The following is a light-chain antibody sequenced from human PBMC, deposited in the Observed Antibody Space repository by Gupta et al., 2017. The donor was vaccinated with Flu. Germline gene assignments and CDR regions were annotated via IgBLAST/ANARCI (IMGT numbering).Light chain of an antibody. CDR3: ETWGTDSGV. CDR2: IESSGRY. J-gene: IGLJ1*01. Sequence: QHAVTPSSTASASLGSSDKLTCTLNIGRSDDIIAWHQQQPGKAPRVLMKIESSGRYKRGSGVPGRFSGSSSGADRYLIISHGQAEDEDDYYCETWGTDSGVFGTGTKVTVL. V-gene: IGLV4-60*03. CDR1: IGRSDDI.